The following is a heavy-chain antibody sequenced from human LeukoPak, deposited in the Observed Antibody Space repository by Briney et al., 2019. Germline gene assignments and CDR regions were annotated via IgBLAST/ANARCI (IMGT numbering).Heavy chain of an antibody. CDR3: ARTNYYGSGSYSSPGGYYGVAV. CDR1: GYTFTSYA. Sequence: ASVKVSSKPSGYTFTSYAMHWVRQAPGHRLEWMGWINDCNGKTKYSQKFQGRVTITSDTSARTAYMELSSLRSEATAASYCARTNYYGSGSYSSPGGYYGVAVWGKGTTVTVSS. D-gene: IGHD3-10*01. V-gene: IGHV1-3*01. CDR2: INDCNGKT. J-gene: IGHJ6*04.